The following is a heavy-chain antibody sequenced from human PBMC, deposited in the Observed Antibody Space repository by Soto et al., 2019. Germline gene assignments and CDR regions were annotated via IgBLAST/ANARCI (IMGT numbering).Heavy chain of an antibody. D-gene: IGHD1-1*01. Sequence: QVQLVQSGAAVKKPGASVKVSCKSSGYTFTSYGISWVRQAPGQGLEWMGWISGYNGNTNYAQKLQGRVTMTTDTSTSTAYTELRSLRSDDTAVYYCARDEGYNWNDGGWFDPWGQGTLVTVSS. J-gene: IGHJ5*02. CDR3: ARDEGYNWNDGGWFDP. CDR1: GYTFTSYG. V-gene: IGHV1-18*01. CDR2: ISGYNGNT.